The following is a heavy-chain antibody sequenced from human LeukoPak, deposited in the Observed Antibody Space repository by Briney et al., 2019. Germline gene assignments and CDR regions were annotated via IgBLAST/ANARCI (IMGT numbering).Heavy chain of an antibody. D-gene: IGHD3-10*01. Sequence: ASVKVSCKASGYTFTSYGISWVRRAPGQGLEWMGIINPSGGSTSYAQKFQGRVTMTRDMSTSTVYMELSSLRSEDTAVYYCARGSDSGDYWGQGALVTVSS. CDR1: GYTFTSYG. V-gene: IGHV1-46*01. CDR2: INPSGGST. CDR3: ARGSDSGDY. J-gene: IGHJ4*02.